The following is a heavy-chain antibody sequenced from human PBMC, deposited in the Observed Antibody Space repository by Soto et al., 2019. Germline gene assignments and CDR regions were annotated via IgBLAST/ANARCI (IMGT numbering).Heavy chain of an antibody. D-gene: IGHD6-13*01. Sequence: QVQLVQSGGEVKKPGASVKVSCKASGYTFTSFGISWVRQAPGQGLEWMGWISGFNGKTDYAQKFQGRVTMTTDTSTSTAYLELRSLRSDDTAVYYCAGVLGYNSSWWRHTAFDIWGQGTMVTVSS. J-gene: IGHJ3*02. CDR3: AGVLGYNSSWWRHTAFDI. CDR2: ISGFNGKT. CDR1: GYTFTSFG. V-gene: IGHV1-18*01.